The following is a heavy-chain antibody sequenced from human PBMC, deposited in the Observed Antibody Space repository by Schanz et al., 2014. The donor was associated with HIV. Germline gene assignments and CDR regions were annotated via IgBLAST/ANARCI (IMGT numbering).Heavy chain of an antibody. CDR1: GDSFTSDA. CDR3: ARAAFSSEYYYGMDV. V-gene: IGHV1-69*01. D-gene: IGHD3-3*02. CDR2: LIPIFGTP. J-gene: IGHJ6*02. Sequence: QVQLVQSGAEVKKPGSSVKVSCKTSGDSFTSDAINWVRQAPGQGLEWMGGLIPIFGTPNYAQKFQGRVTITADESTDTAYMELSSLRSADTAVYFCARAAFSSEYYYGMDVWGQGTTVTVSS.